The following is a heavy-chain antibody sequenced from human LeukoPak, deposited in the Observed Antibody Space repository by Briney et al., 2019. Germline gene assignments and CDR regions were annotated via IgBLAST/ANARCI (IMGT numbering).Heavy chain of an antibody. CDR1: GGSFSGYY. V-gene: IGHV4-34*01. D-gene: IGHD3-10*01. CDR3: ARAVVRGTFDY. J-gene: IGHJ4*02. Sequence: SETLSLTCAVYGGSFSGYYWSWIRQPPGKGLEWIGEINHSGSTNYNPSLKSRVTISVDTSKNQFSLKLSSVTAADTAVYYCARAVVRGTFDYWGQGTLVTVPS. CDR2: INHSGST.